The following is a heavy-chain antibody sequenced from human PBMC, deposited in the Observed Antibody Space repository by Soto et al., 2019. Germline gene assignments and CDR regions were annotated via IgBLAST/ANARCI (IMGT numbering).Heavy chain of an antibody. CDR2: IIPIFGTA. D-gene: IGHD3-16*01. J-gene: IGHJ6*02. CDR3: ARVRIAVWGSYTLYYYGMDV. V-gene: IGHV1-69*01. CDR1: GGTFSSYA. Sequence: QVQLVQSGAEVKKPGSSVKVSCKASGGTFSSYAISWVRQAPGQGLEWMGGIIPIFGTANYAQKFQGRITITAEECTSTAYMELSSLRSEDTAVYYCARVRIAVWGSYTLYYYGMDVWGQGTTVTVSS.